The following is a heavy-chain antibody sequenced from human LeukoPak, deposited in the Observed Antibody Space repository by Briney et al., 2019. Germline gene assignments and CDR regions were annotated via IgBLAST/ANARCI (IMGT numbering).Heavy chain of an antibody. CDR2: INQDGSEK. D-gene: IGHD3-3*01. Sequence: GGSLRLSCAASGFTFSSHWMTWVRQAPGKGLEWVANINQDGSEKYYVDSVRGRFTISRDTAKNSLYLQMNSLRAEDTAVYYCARDLTAITLYGEIIAEGAFDIWGQGTMVTVSS. CDR3: ARDLTAITLYGEIIAEGAFDI. J-gene: IGHJ3*02. CDR1: GFTFSSHW. V-gene: IGHV3-7*01.